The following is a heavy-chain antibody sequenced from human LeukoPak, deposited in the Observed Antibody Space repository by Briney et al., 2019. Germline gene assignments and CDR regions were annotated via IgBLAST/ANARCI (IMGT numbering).Heavy chain of an antibody. CDR1: GFTFSSYE. CDR3: ARGPSGGNNLWMDY. V-gene: IGHV3-48*03. Sequence: PGGSLRLSCAASGFTFSSYEMNWVRQAPGKGLEWVSYISSSGSTIYYADSVKGRFTISRDNAKKSLYLQMNSLRAEDTAVYYCARGPSGGNNLWMDYWGQGTLVTVST. J-gene: IGHJ4*02. CDR2: ISSSGSTI. D-gene: IGHD1-20*01.